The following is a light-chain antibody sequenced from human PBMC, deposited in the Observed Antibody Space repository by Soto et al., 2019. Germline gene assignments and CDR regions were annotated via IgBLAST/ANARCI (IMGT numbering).Light chain of an antibody. V-gene: IGLV3-21*04. CDR2: YDS. J-gene: IGLJ2*01. CDR1: NIGSKS. Sequence: SYELTQPPSVSVAPGKTARITCGGNNIGSKSVHWYQQKPGQAPVLVIYYDSDRPSGIPERFSGSNSGNTATLTIIRVEAGDEADYYCQVWYSSSDHVVFGGGTQLTVL. CDR3: QVWYSSSDHVV.